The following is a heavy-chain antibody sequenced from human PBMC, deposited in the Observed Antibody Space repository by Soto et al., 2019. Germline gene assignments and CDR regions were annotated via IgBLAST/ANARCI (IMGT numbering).Heavy chain of an antibody. J-gene: IGHJ5*02. CDR2: ISYDGSNK. D-gene: IGHD3-16*02. CDR1: GFTFSSYA. Sequence: QVQLVESGGGVVQPGRSLRLSCAASGFTFSSYAMHWVRQAPGKGLEWVAVISYDGSNKYYADSVKGRFTISRDNSKNPLYLQMNSLRAEDTAVYYCAGDRGMITFGGVIVAWGQGTLVTVSS. V-gene: IGHV3-30-3*01. CDR3: AGDRGMITFGGVIVA.